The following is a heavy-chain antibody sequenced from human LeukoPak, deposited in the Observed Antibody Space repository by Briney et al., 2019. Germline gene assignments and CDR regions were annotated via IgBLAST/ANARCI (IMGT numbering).Heavy chain of an antibody. CDR1: GYSFTSYW. CDR2: IYPGDSDT. Sequence: GESLKISCKGSGYSFTSYWIGWVRQMPGKGLEGMGIIYPGDSDTRYSPSFQGQVTISADRSISTAYLQWGSLKASDTAMYYCARRAVTTGYYYYYYMDVWGKGTTVTVSS. V-gene: IGHV5-51*01. J-gene: IGHJ6*03. D-gene: IGHD4-11*01. CDR3: ARRAVTTGYYYYYYMDV.